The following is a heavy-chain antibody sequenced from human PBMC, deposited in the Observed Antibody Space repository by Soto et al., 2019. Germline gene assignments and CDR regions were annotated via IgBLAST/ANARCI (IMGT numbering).Heavy chain of an antibody. Sequence: SETLSLTCTVSGGSISSRNYYWGWIRQPPGKGLEWIGYMHYSGSTYYNPSLKSRVTISVDTSKNQFSLKLSSVTAADTAVYYCARSCIAAAGTPYYYYGMDAWGQGTTVTVS. D-gene: IGHD6-13*01. CDR1: GGSISSRNYY. V-gene: IGHV4-31*03. CDR2: MHYSGST. CDR3: ARSCIAAAGTPYYYYGMDA. J-gene: IGHJ6*02.